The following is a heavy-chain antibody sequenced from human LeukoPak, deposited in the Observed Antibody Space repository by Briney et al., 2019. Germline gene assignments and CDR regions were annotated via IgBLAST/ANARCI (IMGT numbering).Heavy chain of an antibody. V-gene: IGHV3-74*01. CDR1: GFTFSSDW. J-gene: IGHJ4*02. CDR3: SRGDDYGDYVRD. Sequence: GGSLRLSCAASGFTFSSDWMHWVRQAPGKGLVWVSRINSDGSSTSYADSVKGRFTISRDNAKNTLYLELNSLRAEDTAVYYCSRGDDYGDYVRDWGQGTLVTVSS. D-gene: IGHD4-17*01. CDR2: INSDGSST.